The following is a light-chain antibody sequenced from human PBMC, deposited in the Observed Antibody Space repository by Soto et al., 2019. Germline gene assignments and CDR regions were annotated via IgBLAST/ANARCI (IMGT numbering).Light chain of an antibody. J-gene: IGKJ1*01. CDR3: QQYHNWPRT. CDR1: QNVPTK. Sequence: EILMTQSPATLSVSSGEGATLSCRASQNVPTKLAWYQQKPGQAPRLLIYGASIRATGIPARFSGTGSGTEFTLSISSLQSEDFAVYYCQQYHNWPRTFGQGTKVEIK. CDR2: GAS. V-gene: IGKV3-15*01.